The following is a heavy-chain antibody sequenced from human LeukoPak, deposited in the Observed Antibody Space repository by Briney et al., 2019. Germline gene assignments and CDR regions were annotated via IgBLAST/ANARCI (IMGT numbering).Heavy chain of an antibody. CDR3: AKDLAVAGTVGYFQH. CDR2: IYSGGST. V-gene: IGHV3-53*01. D-gene: IGHD6-19*01. Sequence: GGSLRLSCAASGFTVSSNYMSWVRQAPGKGLEWVSVIYSGGSTYYADSVKGRFTISRDNSKNTLYLQMNSLRAEDTAVYYCAKDLAVAGTVGYFQHWGQGTLVTVSS. CDR1: GFTVSSNY. J-gene: IGHJ1*01.